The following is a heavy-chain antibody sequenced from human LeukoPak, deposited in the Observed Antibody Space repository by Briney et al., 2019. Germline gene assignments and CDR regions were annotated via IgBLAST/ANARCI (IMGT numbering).Heavy chain of an antibody. V-gene: IGHV4-59*01. D-gene: IGHD3-22*01. CDR3: ARGSIAYYYLDV. Sequence: MTSATLSLTCTVSGGSISSYYWSWIRQPPGKGLEWIGNIYYSGSANYNPSLKSRVTISVDTSKNQFSLKLSSVTAADTAVYYCARGSIAYYYLDVWGKGTTVTISS. J-gene: IGHJ6*03. CDR1: GGSISSYY. CDR2: IYYSGSA.